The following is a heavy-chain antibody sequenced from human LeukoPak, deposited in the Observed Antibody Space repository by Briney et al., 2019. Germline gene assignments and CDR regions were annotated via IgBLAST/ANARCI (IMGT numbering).Heavy chain of an antibody. CDR3: ARALGPLYDFWSLAYYYYGMDV. CDR2: ISAYNGNT. Sequence: GASVKVSCKASGYTFTSYGISWVRQAPGQGLEWMGWISAYNGNTNYAQKLQGRVTMTTDTSTSTAYMELWSLRSDDTAVYYCARALGPLYDFWSLAYYYYGMDVWGQGTTVTVSS. J-gene: IGHJ6*02. CDR1: GYTFTSYG. V-gene: IGHV1-18*01. D-gene: IGHD3-3*01.